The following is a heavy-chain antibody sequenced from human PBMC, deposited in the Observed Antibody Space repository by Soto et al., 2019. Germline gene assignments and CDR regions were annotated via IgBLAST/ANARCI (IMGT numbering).Heavy chain of an antibody. Sequence: PGESLKISCRTSGYTFSNFWIGWVRQMPGKGLEWMGVVYPGDSSTRYSPSFQGQVTISADKSINTAYLQWNSLKASDSAIYYCARQAGYPSDSDSWGQGTLVTVSS. V-gene: IGHV5-51*01. J-gene: IGHJ4*02. D-gene: IGHD6-25*01. CDR3: ARQAGYPSDSDS. CDR2: VYPGDSST. CDR1: GYTFSNFW.